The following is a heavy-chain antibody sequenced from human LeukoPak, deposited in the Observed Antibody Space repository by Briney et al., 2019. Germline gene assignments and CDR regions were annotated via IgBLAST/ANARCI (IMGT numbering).Heavy chain of an antibody. V-gene: IGHV3-30*02. D-gene: IGHD2-15*01. Sequence: GGSLRLSCAASGFTFSSYGMHWVRQAPGKGLEWVASIRYDGSNKYYADSVKGRSTISRDNSKNTLYLQMNSLRAEDTAVYYCAGNDIVVVVAATPFRFDYWGQGTLVTVSS. J-gene: IGHJ4*02. CDR3: AGNDIVVVVAATPFRFDY. CDR2: IRYDGSNK. CDR1: GFTFSSYG.